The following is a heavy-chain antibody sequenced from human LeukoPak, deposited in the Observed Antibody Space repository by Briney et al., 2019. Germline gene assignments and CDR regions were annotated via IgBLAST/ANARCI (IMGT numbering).Heavy chain of an antibody. CDR1: GFTFDKYG. D-gene: IGHD1-1*01. CDR3: AKDRETTASGTFDY. Sequence: GGSLRLSCGASGFTFDKYGMHYVRQAPAKGREWVAVILEDGRIKKYADSLKDRFTISRDNTNNTLYLQMHSLRVEDTGIYFCAKDRETTASGTFDYWGLGTLVTASS. CDR2: ILEDGRIK. V-gene: IGHV3-30*18. J-gene: IGHJ4*02.